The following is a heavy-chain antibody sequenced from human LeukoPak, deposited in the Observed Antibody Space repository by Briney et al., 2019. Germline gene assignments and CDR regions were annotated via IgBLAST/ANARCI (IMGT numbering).Heavy chain of an antibody. V-gene: IGHV3-23*01. Sequence: GGSLRLSCAVSGITLSNYGMSWVRQAPGKGLEWVSAISGSGGSTYYADSVKGRFTISRDNSKNTLYLQMNSLRAEDTAVYYCAKDWAGVRPLDAFDIWGQGTMVTVSS. CDR1: GITLSNYG. J-gene: IGHJ3*02. D-gene: IGHD1-1*01. CDR2: ISGSGGST. CDR3: AKDWAGVRPLDAFDI.